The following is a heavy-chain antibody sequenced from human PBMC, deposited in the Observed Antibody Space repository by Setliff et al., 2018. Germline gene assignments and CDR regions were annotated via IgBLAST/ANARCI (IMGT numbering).Heavy chain of an antibody. CDR3: VRGRIRGICSGPHCTYDPFDI. D-gene: IGHD2-15*01. V-gene: IGHV4-34*01. CDR2: IYDSGTS. CDR1: DGSFSDYY. Sequence: SETLSLTCAVYDGSFSDYYWSWVRQPPGQGLEWIGTIYDSGTSYYNPSLKSRVTISVDTSKNQFSLILSSLTAADTAVYYCVRGRIRGICSGPHCTYDPFDIWGQGTTVTVSS. J-gene: IGHJ3*02.